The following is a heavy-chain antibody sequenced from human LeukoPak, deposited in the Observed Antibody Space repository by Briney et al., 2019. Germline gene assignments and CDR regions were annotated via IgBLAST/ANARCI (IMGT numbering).Heavy chain of an antibody. CDR3: ARKRGAYIAAAGIDY. CDR2: INHSGST. CDR1: GGSFSGYY. D-gene: IGHD6-13*01. J-gene: IGHJ4*02. V-gene: IGHV4-34*01. Sequence: SETLSLTCAVYGGSFSGYYWSWIRQPPGKGLEWIGEINHSGSTSYNPSLKSRVTISVDTSKNQFSLKLSSVTAADTAVYYCARKRGAYIAAAGIDYWGQGTLVTVSS.